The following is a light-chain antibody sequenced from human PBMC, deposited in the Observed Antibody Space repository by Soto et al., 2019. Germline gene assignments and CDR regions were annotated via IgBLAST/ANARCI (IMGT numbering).Light chain of an antibody. Sequence: QSPGTLSLSPGESATLSCXAXQSISSSFFAWYQHKPGQAPRLLIYGTSNRATGIPDRFSGSGSGTDFTLTISRLEPEDFAVYYCQQYGSSPFTFGPGTKVDIK. J-gene: IGKJ3*01. CDR1: QSISSSF. CDR2: GTS. V-gene: IGKV3-20*01. CDR3: QQYGSSPFT.